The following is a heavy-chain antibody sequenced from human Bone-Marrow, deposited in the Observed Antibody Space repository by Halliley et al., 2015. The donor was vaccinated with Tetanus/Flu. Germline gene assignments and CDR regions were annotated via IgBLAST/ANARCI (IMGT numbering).Heavy chain of an antibody. V-gene: IGHV4-59*09. Sequence: YYSGITNYHPSFKRRVAISVDTSRNKFSLELRSVTAADTAVYHCARGVERYCSSSGCYNWFDPWGQGALVTVSS. D-gene: IGHD2-2*01. CDR2: YYSGIT. CDR3: ARGVERYCSSSGCYNWFDP. J-gene: IGHJ5*02.